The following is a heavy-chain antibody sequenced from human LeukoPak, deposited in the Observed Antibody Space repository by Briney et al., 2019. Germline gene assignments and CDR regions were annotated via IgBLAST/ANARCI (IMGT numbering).Heavy chain of an antibody. CDR2: IYTSGST. Sequence: SETLSLTCTVSGGSISSYYWSWIRQPAGKGPEWIGRIYTSGSTNYNPSLKSRVTISVDKSKDQFSLKLSSVTAADTAVYYCARLPWGVYYFDYWGQGTLVTVSS. J-gene: IGHJ4*02. V-gene: IGHV4-4*07. CDR3: ARLPWGVYYFDY. CDR1: GGSISSYY. D-gene: IGHD7-27*01.